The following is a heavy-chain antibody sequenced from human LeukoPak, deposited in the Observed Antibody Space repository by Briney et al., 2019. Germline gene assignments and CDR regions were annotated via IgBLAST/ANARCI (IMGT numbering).Heavy chain of an antibody. CDR1: GYTFTGYY. CDR2: ISPSSGGT. V-gene: IGHV1-2*02. J-gene: IGHJ3*02. Sequence: GASVKVSCKASGYTFTGYYIHWVRQAPGQGLEWMGWISPSSGGTNYAQKFQGRVTMTRDTSISTAYMELSRLRSDDTAVYFCARVVVPADNVGAFDIWGQGTMVTVSS. CDR3: ARVVVPADNVGAFDI. D-gene: IGHD2-2*01.